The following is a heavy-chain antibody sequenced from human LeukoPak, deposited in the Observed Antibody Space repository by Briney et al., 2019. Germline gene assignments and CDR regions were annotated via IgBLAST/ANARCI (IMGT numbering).Heavy chain of an antibody. J-gene: IGHJ4*02. CDR1: GYSISNGYY. CDR3: ASNLYSGSYYYAY. Sequence: SETLSLTCTVSGYSISNGYYWGWIRQPPGKGLEWIGNVYHSGNSYYNPSLKSRVTISLDTPKNQVSLKLSSVTAADTAVYYCASNLYSGSYYYAYWGQGILVTVSS. V-gene: IGHV4-38-2*02. D-gene: IGHD1-26*01. CDR2: VYHSGNS.